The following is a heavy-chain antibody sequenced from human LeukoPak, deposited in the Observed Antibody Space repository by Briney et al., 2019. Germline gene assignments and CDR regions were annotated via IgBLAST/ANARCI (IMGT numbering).Heavy chain of an antibody. D-gene: IGHD5-12*01. Sequence: GRSLRLSCAASGFTFSSYGMHWVRQAPGKGLEWVAVISYDGSNKYYADSVKGRFTISRDNSKNTLYLQMNSLRVEDTAVYYCAKDLMGYSGYDWYFDYWGQGTLVTVSS. J-gene: IGHJ4*02. CDR3: AKDLMGYSGYDWYFDY. CDR2: ISYDGSNK. V-gene: IGHV3-30*18. CDR1: GFTFSSYG.